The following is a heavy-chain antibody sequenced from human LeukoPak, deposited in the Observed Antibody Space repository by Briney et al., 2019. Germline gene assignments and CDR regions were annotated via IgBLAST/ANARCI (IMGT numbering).Heavy chain of an antibody. D-gene: IGHD3-22*01. J-gene: IGHJ4*02. V-gene: IGHV4-39*01. CDR3: ARGTDSSGYYSLPFDY. CDR2: IYYSGST. Sequence: PSETLSLTCTVSGGSISSSSYYWGWIRQPPGKGLEWIGSIYYSGSTYYNPSLKSRVTISVDTSKNQFSLKLSSVTAADTAVYYCARGTDSSGYYSLPFDYWGQGTLVTVSS. CDR1: GGSISSSSYY.